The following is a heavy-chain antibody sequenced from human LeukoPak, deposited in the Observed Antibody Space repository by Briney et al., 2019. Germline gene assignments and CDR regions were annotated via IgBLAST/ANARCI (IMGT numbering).Heavy chain of an antibody. J-gene: IGHJ6*03. D-gene: IGHD3-10*01. Sequence: GGSLRLSCAASGFTFSDYYMSWIRQAPGKGLEWVSNISSSGSNIYYADSVKGRFTISRDNAKNSLYLQMNSLRAEDTAICYCARAMDYYYYYYIDVWGKGTTVTVSS. CDR1: GFTFSDYY. V-gene: IGHV3-11*04. CDR2: ISSSGSNI. CDR3: ARAMDYYYYYYIDV.